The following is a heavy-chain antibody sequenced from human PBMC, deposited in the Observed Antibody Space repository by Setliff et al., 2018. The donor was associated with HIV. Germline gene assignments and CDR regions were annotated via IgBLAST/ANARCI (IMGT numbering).Heavy chain of an antibody. V-gene: IGHV4-59*01. CDR2: ISYSGNT. CDR3: ARDAELPGPPVHDAFDL. J-gene: IGHJ3*01. Sequence: SETLSLTCNVSGGSISNYYWTWMRQPPGKGLEWIAYISYSGNTNYHHALRSRLTITRDTSKNQVSLTLRSVTAEDTAIYFCARDAELPGPPVHDAFDLWGPGTMVTVSS. CDR1: GGSISNYY. D-gene: IGHD1-1*01.